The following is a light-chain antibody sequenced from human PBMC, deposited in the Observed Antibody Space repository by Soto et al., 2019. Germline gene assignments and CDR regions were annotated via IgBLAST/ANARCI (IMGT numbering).Light chain of an antibody. V-gene: IGKV3-11*01. CDR2: DSS. CDR3: QQYNTFCT. J-gene: IGKJ1*01. Sequence: EIVLTHSPTTLSVSPCKRPTVSCRASQSVSSYSAWYQQKAGQPPRLLIDDSSNRATGIPARFSGGGSGTDITPTISSLQPDDFATYYCQQYNTFCTFGQGTKVDTK. CDR1: QSVSSY.